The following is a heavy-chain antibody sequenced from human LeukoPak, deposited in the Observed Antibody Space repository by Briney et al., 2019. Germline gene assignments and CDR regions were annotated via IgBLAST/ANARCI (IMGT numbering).Heavy chain of an antibody. CDR2: INWNGGST. J-gene: IGHJ4*02. CDR3: ARLSTANYYDSSGPWVFLSGIDY. CDR1: GFTFDDYG. V-gene: IGHV3-20*04. D-gene: IGHD3-22*01. Sequence: GGSLRLSCAASGFTFDDYGMSWVRQAPGKGLEWVSGINWNGGSTGYADSVKGRFTISRDNAKNSLYLQMNSLRAEDTALYYCARLSTANYYDSSGPWVFLSGIDYWGQGTLVTVSS.